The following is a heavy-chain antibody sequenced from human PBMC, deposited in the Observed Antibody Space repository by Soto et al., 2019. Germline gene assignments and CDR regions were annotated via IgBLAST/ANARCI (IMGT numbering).Heavy chain of an antibody. V-gene: IGHV1-2*04. CDR2: INPNSGGT. CDR3: ARDQYDFWSGVYYYYYGMDV. J-gene: IGHJ6*02. CDR1: GYTFTGYY. D-gene: IGHD3-3*01. Sequence: ASVKVSCKASGYTFTGYYMHWVRQAPGQGLEWMGWINPNSGGTNYAQKFQGWVTMTRDTSISTAYMELSRLRSDDTAVYYCARDQYDFWSGVYYYYYGMDVWGQGTTVTVSS.